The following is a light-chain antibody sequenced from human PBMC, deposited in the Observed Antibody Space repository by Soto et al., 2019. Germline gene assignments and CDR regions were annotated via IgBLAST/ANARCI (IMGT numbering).Light chain of an antibody. V-gene: IGLV1-40*01. CDR2: GNS. J-gene: IGLJ1*01. CDR3: QSYDSSLSAHYV. CDR1: SSNIGATYD. Sequence: SVRTQPPSVSGAPGERGTISCTGSSSNIGATYDVQWYQQLPGTAPKLLIYGNSNRPSGVPDRFSGSKSGTSASLAITGLQADDEADYYCQSYDSSLSAHYVFGTGTKVTVL.